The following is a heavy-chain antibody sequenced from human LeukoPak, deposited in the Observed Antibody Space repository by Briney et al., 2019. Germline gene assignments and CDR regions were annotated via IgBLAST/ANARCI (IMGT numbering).Heavy chain of an antibody. J-gene: IGHJ4*02. CDR1: GYTFTSYG. Sequence: SCKASGYTFTSYGISWVRQAPGKGLEWVAVISYDGSNKYYADSVKGRFTISRDNSKNTLYLQMNSLRAEDTAVYCCARDYCSGGSCYSGFFDYWGQGTLVTVSS. D-gene: IGHD2-15*01. CDR2: ISYDGSNK. V-gene: IGHV3-30-3*01. CDR3: ARDYCSGGSCYSGFFDY.